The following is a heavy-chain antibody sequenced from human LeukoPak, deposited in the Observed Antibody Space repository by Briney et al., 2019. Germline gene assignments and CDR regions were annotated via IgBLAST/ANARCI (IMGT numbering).Heavy chain of an antibody. CDR1: GGSFSGYY. Sequence: SETLSLTCAVYGGSFSGYYWSWIRQPPGKGLEWIGEINHSGSTNYNPSLKSRVTISVDTSKNQFSLKLSSVTAADTAVYYCARLATVTRKSYYYGMDVWGQGTTVTVSS. CDR3: ARLATVTRKSYYYGMDV. CDR2: INHSGST. J-gene: IGHJ6*02. V-gene: IGHV4-34*01. D-gene: IGHD4-17*01.